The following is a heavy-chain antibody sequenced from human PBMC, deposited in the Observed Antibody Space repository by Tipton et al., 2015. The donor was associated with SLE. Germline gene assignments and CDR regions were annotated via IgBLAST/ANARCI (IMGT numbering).Heavy chain of an antibody. J-gene: IGHJ6*02. CDR3: AKVRTVTTYYYYYGMDV. CDR2: ISSSGSTI. CDR1: GFTFSDYY. D-gene: IGHD4-11*01. V-gene: IGHV3-11*01. Sequence: GSLRLSCAASGFTFSDYYMSWIRQAPGKGLERVSYISSSGSTIYYADSVKGRFTISRDNAKNTLYLQMNSLRADDTAVYYCAKVRTVTTYYYYYGMDVWGQGTTVTVSS.